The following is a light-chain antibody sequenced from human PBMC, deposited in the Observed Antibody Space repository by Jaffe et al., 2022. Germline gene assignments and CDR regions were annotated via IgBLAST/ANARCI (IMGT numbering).Light chain of an antibody. V-gene: IGKV1-33*01. CDR1: QDISNY. CDR3: QQYDNLPGFST. Sequence: DIQMTQSPSSLSASVGDRVTITCQASQDISNYLNWYQQKPGKAPKLLIYDASNLETGVPSRFSGSGSGTDFTFTISSLQPEDIATYYCQQYDNLPGFSTFGPGTKVDIK. CDR2: DAS. J-gene: IGKJ3*01.